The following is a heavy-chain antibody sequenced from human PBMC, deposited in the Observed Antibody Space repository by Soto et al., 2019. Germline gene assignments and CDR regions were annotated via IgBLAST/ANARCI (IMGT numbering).Heavy chain of an antibody. J-gene: IGHJ6*02. V-gene: IGHV1-2*02. CDR1: GYTFSDYF. Sequence: QVQLVQSGAEVKKSGASVKVSCKASGYTFSDYFIKWLRQAPGQGLEWVAWINPKTAATNYAKKFQDRVTLTSDTASSTANLEPTRLRPDDTAVFYSARINWGLDYYGGIDVWGQGTGVTASS. CDR2: INPKTAAT. CDR3: ARINWGLDYYGGIDV. D-gene: IGHD7-27*01.